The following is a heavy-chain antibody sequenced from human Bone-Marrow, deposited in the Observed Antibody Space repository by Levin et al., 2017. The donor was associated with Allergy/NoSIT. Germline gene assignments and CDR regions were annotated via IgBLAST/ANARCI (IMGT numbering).Heavy chain of an antibody. CDR1: GFSLATKGMR. V-gene: IGHV2-70*04. D-gene: IGHD3-22*01. CDR2: VDWEDDK. Sequence: QTLSLTCSFSGFSLATKGMRVRWIRQPPGGALEWLARVDWEDDKFYATSLRPRVSIAKDTPKRQVVLTLASVDTADTARYFCARTSASNFAYDHWGPGILVTVSS. CDR3: ARTSASNFAYDH. J-gene: IGHJ4*02.